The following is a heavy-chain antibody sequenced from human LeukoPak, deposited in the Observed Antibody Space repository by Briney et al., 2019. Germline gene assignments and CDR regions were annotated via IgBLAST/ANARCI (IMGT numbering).Heavy chain of an antibody. D-gene: IGHD4-17*01. V-gene: IGHV3-7*03. J-gene: IGHJ4*02. CDR3: TRLAGGESDY. CDR1: GFTFRSFW. Sequence: GFLRLSCAASGFTFRSFWMSWVRQAPGKGLEWVANIKEDGVEKYYVESVKGRITISRDNAKNSLYLQINSLRAEDTAVYYCTRLAGGESDYWGQGTLVTVSS. CDR2: IKEDGVEK.